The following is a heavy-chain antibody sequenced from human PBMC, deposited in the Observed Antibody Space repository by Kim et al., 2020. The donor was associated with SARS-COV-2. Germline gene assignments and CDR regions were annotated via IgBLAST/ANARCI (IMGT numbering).Heavy chain of an antibody. CDR2: ISGSGGST. Sequence: GGSLRLSCAASGFTFSSYAMSWVRQAPGKGLEWVSAISGSGGSTYYADSVKGRFTISRDNSKNTLYLQMNSLRAEDTAVYYCAKNALPIFGEGNWFDPWGQGTLVTVSS. D-gene: IGHD3-3*01. V-gene: IGHV3-23*01. CDR1: GFTFSSYA. CDR3: AKNALPIFGEGNWFDP. J-gene: IGHJ5*02.